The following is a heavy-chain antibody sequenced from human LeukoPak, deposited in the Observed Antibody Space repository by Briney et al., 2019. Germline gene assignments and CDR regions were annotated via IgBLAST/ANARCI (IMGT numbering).Heavy chain of an antibody. Sequence: GGSLRLSCAASGFTVNDNYMRWVRQAPRKGLEWVSVIYSGGTTYSADSVKGRFTISRDNSKNTLYLQMNSLRAEDTAVYYCARHDSWAGWFDPWGQGTLVTVSS. J-gene: IGHJ5*02. CDR1: GFTVNDNY. V-gene: IGHV3-53*01. CDR2: IYSGGTT. D-gene: IGHD3-22*01. CDR3: ARHDSWAGWFDP.